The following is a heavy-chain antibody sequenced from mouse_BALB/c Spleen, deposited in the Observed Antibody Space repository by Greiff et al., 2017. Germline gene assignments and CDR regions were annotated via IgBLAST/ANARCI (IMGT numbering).Heavy chain of an antibody. D-gene: IGHD1-2*01. CDR3: ARPHYYGYGTGFAY. Sequence: VKVVESGPGLVAPSQSLSITCTVSGFSLTSYGVHWVRQPPGKGLEWLGVIWAGGSTNYNSALMSRLSISKDNSKSQVFLKMNSLQTDDTAMYYCARPHYYGYGTGFAYWGQGTLVTVSA. J-gene: IGHJ3*01. CDR2: IWAGGST. CDR1: GFSLTSYG. V-gene: IGHV2-9*02.